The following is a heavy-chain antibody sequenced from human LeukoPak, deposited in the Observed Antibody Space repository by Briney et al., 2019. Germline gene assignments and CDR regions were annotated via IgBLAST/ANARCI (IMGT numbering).Heavy chain of an antibody. CDR3: ARNPADMVVVSPAEDV. CDR2: IRHKADNYAT. CDR1: GFSFNVSP. J-gene: IGHJ6*02. D-gene: IGHD2-2*01. V-gene: IGHV3-73*01. Sequence: GGSLRLSCAASGFSFNVSPLHWVRQASAKGLEWLGRIRHKADNYATAYAASVKGRFTISRDDSKNTVYLQMNSLKTEDTAVYYCARNPADMVVVSPAEDVWGQGTTVTVSS.